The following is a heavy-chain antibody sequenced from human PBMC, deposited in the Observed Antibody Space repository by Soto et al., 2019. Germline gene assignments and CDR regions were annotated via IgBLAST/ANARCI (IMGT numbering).Heavy chain of an antibody. CDR3: ARETAPYYFDY. V-gene: IGHV3-33*08. Sequence: GGSLRLSXASAGFTVSNYPMSWVRQAPVKGLVWVAVIGYDGSNKYYADSVKGRFTISRENSKKTLYLQMNSMRAEVTAVYYCARETAPYYFDYWGQGTLVTVSS. CDR2: IGYDGSNK. J-gene: IGHJ4*02. CDR1: GFTVSNYP. D-gene: IGHD5-18*01.